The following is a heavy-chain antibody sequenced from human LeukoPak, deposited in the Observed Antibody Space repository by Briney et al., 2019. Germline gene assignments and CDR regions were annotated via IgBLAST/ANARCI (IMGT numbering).Heavy chain of an antibody. J-gene: IGHJ5*02. CDR1: GGSITITNYY. D-gene: IGHD6-13*01. V-gene: IGHV4-39*07. CDR2: IYHDGST. CDR3: ARIAAEGDNWFDP. Sequence: SETLSLTCTVSGGSITITNYYWGWIRQPPGKGLEWVGNIYHDGSTYYNPSLKSRVTISVDTSKNQFSLKLSSVTAADTAVYYCARIAAEGDNWFDPWGQGTLVTVSS.